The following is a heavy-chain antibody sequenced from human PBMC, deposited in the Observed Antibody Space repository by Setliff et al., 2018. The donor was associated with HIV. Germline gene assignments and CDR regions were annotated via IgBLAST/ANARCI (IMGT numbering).Heavy chain of an antibody. V-gene: IGHV4-4*07. CDR3: TRDRYYDSSGYIPFDI. J-gene: IGHJ3*02. D-gene: IGHD3-22*01. CDR2: IYTSGST. CDR1: GGSISSYY. Sequence: SETLSLTCTVSGGSISSYYWSWIRQPAGKGLEWIGRIYTSGSTSYNPSLKSRVTMSVDTSKNQFSLKLSSVTAADTAVYYCTRDRYYDSSGYIPFDIWGQGTMVTVSS.